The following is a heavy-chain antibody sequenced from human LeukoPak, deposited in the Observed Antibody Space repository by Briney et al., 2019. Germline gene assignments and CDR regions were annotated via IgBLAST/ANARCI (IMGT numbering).Heavy chain of an antibody. V-gene: IGHV4-4*07. Sequence: PSETLSLTCTVSGGSISSYYWSWIRQPAEKGLEWIGRIYTSGSTNYNPSLKSRVTMSVDTSKNQFSLKLSSVTAADTAVYYCARALTYSSSSLWFDPWGQGTLVTVSS. J-gene: IGHJ5*02. D-gene: IGHD6-6*01. CDR3: ARALTYSSSSLWFDP. CDR1: GGSISSYY. CDR2: IYTSGST.